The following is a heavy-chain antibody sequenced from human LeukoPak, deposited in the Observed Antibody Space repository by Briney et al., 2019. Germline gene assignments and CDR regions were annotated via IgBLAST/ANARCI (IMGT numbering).Heavy chain of an antibody. Sequence: PGGSLRLSCAASGFTFSNFAMSWVRQAPGKGLEGVSGISDTGGRTYYADSVEGRFSISRDNSNNTLYLQLNSLTADDTALYYCAQLRYGGPSYWGQGTLVTVSS. CDR3: AQLRYGGPSY. V-gene: IGHV3-23*01. D-gene: IGHD4-23*01. CDR2: ISDTGGRT. CDR1: GFTFSNFA. J-gene: IGHJ4*02.